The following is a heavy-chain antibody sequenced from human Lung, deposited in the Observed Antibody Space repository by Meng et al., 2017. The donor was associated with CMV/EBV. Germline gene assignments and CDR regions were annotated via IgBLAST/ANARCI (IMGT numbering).Heavy chain of an antibody. D-gene: IGHD2-2*01. CDR1: GDSISRGEYF. V-gene: IGHV4-30-4*01. J-gene: IGHJ4*02. Sequence: QLMESSQGLVNPSQTLSLTCTVSGDSISRGEYFWSWIRQPPGKGLEWIGYMDYRGSTFYNPSLKSRVTISVDTSKNQFSLKLSSVTAADTAVYFCARGELLWDYWGQGTLVTVSS. CDR3: ARGELLWDY. CDR2: MDYRGST.